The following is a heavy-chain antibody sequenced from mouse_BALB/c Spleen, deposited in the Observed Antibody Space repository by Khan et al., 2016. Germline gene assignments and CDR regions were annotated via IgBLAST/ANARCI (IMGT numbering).Heavy chain of an antibody. CDR1: GYTFTSYW. D-gene: IGHD1-1*01. V-gene: IGHV1-7*01. Sequence: QVQLQQSGAELAKPGASVKMSCKASGYTFTSYWMHWVKQRPGQGLEWIGYINPSTGYTEYNQKFKDKATLTADKSSSTAYMQLSSLTSEDSAVYYCARDGNSYGSSNCAMDYWGQGTTVTVSS. CDR3: ARDGNSYGSSNCAMDY. CDR2: INPSTGYT. J-gene: IGHJ4*01.